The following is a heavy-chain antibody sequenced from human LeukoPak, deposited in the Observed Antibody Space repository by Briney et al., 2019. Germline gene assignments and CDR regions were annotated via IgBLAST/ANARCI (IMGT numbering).Heavy chain of an antibody. D-gene: IGHD6-6*01. Sequence: GGSLRLSCAASGITFSSYEMNWVRQAPGKGLEWVSYISSSGRTKYYADSVKGRFTISRDNVKNSLYLQMNSLRAEDTAVYYCARDGPSSSSAYWGQGTLVTVSS. CDR3: ARDGPSSSSAY. CDR1: GITFSSYE. CDR2: ISSSGRTK. V-gene: IGHV3-48*03. J-gene: IGHJ4*02.